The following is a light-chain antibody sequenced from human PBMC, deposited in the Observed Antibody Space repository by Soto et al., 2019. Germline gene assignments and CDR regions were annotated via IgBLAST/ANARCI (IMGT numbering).Light chain of an antibody. Sequence: QSVLTQPPSASGTPGQRVTISCSGTSSSIESSYVYWYQQLPGTAPRLLIYRNNQRPSGVPDRFSGSKSGTSASLAISALRSEDEADYYCTVWDDSLRGRLFGGGTKVTVL. V-gene: IGLV1-47*01. CDR2: RNN. J-gene: IGLJ2*01. CDR1: SSSIESSY. CDR3: TVWDDSLRGRL.